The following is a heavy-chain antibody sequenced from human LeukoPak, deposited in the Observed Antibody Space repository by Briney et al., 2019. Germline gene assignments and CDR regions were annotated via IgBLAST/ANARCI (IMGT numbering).Heavy chain of an antibody. CDR1: GFTVSNNY. CDR3: AGFSHKGV. Sequence: PGGSLRLSCAASGFTVSNNYMSWVRQAPGKGLEWVALIYSGGSTYYADFVKGRFTISRDNSKNTLYLQMSSLRAEDTAVCYCAGFSHKGVWGQGTTVTVSS. J-gene: IGHJ6*02. CDR2: IYSGGST. V-gene: IGHV3-66*01.